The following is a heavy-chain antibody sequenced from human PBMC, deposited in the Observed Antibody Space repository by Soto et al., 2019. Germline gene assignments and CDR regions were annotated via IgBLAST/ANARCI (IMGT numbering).Heavy chain of an antibody. Sequence: GGSLRLSCAASGFTFSSYNMNWVRQAPGEGLEWVSSISNSRNYIYYADSVKGRFTISRDNAKNSLYLQMNSLKTEDTAVYYCARDTGGSYDYWGQGALVTVSS. CDR2: ISNSRNYI. D-gene: IGHD3-16*01. V-gene: IGHV3-21*04. CDR3: ARDTGGSYDY. CDR1: GFTFSSYN. J-gene: IGHJ4*02.